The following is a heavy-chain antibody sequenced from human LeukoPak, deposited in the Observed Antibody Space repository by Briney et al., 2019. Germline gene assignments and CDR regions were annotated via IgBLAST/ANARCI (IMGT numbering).Heavy chain of an antibody. CDR1: GFTVSSNY. CDR3: ARTPMVRGVIPFFFDY. J-gene: IGHJ4*02. Sequence: PGGSLRLSCAASGFTVSSNYMSWVRQAPGKGLEWVSVIYSGGSTYYADSVKGRFTISRDNSKNTLYLQMGSLRAEDMAVYYCARTPMVRGVIPFFFDYWGQGTLVTVSS. CDR2: IYSGGST. V-gene: IGHV3-53*05. D-gene: IGHD3-10*01.